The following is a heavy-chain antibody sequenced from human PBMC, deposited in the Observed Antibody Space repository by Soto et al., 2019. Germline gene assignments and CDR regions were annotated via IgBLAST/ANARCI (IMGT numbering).Heavy chain of an antibody. Sequence: PSETLSLTCTVSGGSISSYYWSWIRQPAGKGLEWIGRIYTSGSTNYNPSLKSRVTMSVDTSKNQFSLKLSSVTAADTAVYYRERGTKQNWFDPWGQGTLVTVSS. CDR3: ERGTKQNWFDP. CDR2: IYTSGST. D-gene: IGHD2-8*01. CDR1: GGSISSYY. J-gene: IGHJ5*02. V-gene: IGHV4-4*07.